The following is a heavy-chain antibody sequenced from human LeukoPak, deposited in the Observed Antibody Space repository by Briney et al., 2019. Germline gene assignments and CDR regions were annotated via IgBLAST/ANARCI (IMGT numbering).Heavy chain of an antibody. CDR1: GFTFSSYA. D-gene: IGHD3/OR15-3a*01. CDR2: ISGSGGNT. Sequence: QTGGSLRLSCATSGFTFSSYAMSWVRQAPGKGLEWVSTISGSGGNTYYADSVKGRFTFSRDNSKSTLYLQMNSLRVEDTAVYYCAGGTGLPPANYFYYGMDVWGQGTTVTVSS. J-gene: IGHJ6*02. CDR3: AGGTGLPPANYFYYGMDV. V-gene: IGHV3-23*01.